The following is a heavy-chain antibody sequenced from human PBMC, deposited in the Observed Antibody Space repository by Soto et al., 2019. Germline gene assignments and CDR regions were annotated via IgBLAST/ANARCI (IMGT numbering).Heavy chain of an antibody. V-gene: IGHV3-30-3*01. CDR3: ARDGLSGTLRGFYFDY. D-gene: IGHD1-26*01. J-gene: IGHJ4*02. Sequence: PGGSLRLSCAASGFTFSSYAMHWVRQAPGKGLEWVAVISYDGSNKYYADSVKGRSTISRDNSKNTLYLQMNSLRAEDTAVYYCARDGLSGTLRGFYFDYWGQGTLVTVSS. CDR1: GFTFSSYA. CDR2: ISYDGSNK.